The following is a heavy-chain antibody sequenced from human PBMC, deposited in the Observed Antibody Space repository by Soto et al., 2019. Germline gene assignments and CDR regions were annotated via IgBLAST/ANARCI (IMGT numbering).Heavy chain of an antibody. CDR1: GYTFTSYG. Sequence: QVQLVQSGAEVKKPGASVKVSCKASGYTFTSYGISWVRQAPGQGLEWMGWISAYNGNTNYAQKLQGRVTMTTDTSTSTAYMELRRLRSDDTAVYYCASFARPDYRVGGWFDPWGQGTLVTVSS. V-gene: IGHV1-18*01. J-gene: IGHJ5*02. D-gene: IGHD4-4*01. CDR3: ASFARPDYRVGGWFDP. CDR2: ISAYNGNT.